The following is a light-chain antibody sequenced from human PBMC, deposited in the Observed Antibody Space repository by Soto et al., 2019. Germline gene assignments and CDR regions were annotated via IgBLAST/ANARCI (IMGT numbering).Light chain of an antibody. CDR3: QQFGSSPLT. V-gene: IGKV3-20*01. Sequence: XIILTQSPCTLSLSPGERSTRSCRSIQSISSNYLAWYRQKPGQSPRLLMYYASSRATGIPDRFSVSGSGTDFTITISKLGPEDFAVYYCQQFGSSPLTFGGGPKVDIK. CDR1: QSISSNY. CDR2: YAS. J-gene: IGKJ4*01.